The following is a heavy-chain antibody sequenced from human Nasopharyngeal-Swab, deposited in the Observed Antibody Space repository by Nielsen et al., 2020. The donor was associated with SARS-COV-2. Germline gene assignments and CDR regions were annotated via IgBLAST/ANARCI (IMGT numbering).Heavy chain of an antibody. Sequence: GESLKISCQGSGYTFTNYWIGWVRQMPGRGLEWMGVIYPYDSDIRYSPSFRGQVTISADKSINTAYLQWSSLKASDTAVYYCARHGGATVITDIDYWGPGSLVTVSS. CDR1: GYTFTNYW. CDR2: IYPYDSDI. CDR3: ARHGGATVITDIDY. D-gene: IGHD3-16*01. J-gene: IGHJ4*02. V-gene: IGHV5-51*01.